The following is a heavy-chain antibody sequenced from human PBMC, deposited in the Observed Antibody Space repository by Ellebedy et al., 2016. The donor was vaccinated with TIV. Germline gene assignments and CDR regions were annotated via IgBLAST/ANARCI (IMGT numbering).Heavy chain of an antibody. CDR1: GYTFTDDY. CDR2: INPHSSGT. CDR3: ARDRPPVDY. Sequence: AASVKVSCKASGYTFTDDYMHWVRQAPGQGLEWMGWINPHSSGTNYAQKFQGRVSMTMDTSITTAYMELSSLRSDDTAVYYCARDRPPVDYWGQGTLVTVSS. J-gene: IGHJ4*02. D-gene: IGHD6-6*01. V-gene: IGHV1-2*02.